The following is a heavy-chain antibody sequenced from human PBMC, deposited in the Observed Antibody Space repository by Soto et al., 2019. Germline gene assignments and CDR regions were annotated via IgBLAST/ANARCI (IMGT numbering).Heavy chain of an antibody. Sequence: GASVKVSCKASGYTFTSYAMHWVRQAPGQRLEWMGWINAGNGNTKYSQKFQGRVTITRDTSASTAYMELSSLRSEDTAVYYCARTPGATTGDNYYGMDVWGQGTTVTVSS. J-gene: IGHJ6*02. V-gene: IGHV1-3*01. CDR3: ARTPGATTGDNYYGMDV. CDR1: GYTFTSYA. D-gene: IGHD1-26*01. CDR2: INAGNGNT.